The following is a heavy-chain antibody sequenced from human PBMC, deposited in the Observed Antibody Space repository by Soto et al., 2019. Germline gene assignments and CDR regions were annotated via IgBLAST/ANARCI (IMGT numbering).Heavy chain of an antibody. CDR3: ARISYPALQGDFDM. J-gene: IGHJ3*02. CDR1: DYTFITYG. Sequence: QGHLEQSGGEVKKPGASVQVSCRALDYTFITYGLSWVRQAPGQGLEWMGLINPYNGNTVYAQKSQGIVTMTRDTSTDTAYMELRILRANDTAFYYCARISYPALQGDFDMWGHGTMVTVSS. V-gene: IGHV1-18*04. CDR2: INPYNGNT. D-gene: IGHD2-15*01.